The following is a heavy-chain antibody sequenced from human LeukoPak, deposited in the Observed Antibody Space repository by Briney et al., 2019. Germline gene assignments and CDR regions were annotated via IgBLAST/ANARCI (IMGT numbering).Heavy chain of an antibody. V-gene: IGHV4-38-2*01. CDR3: ARGSHCSSTSCPLGFDP. Sequence: PSETLSLTCAVSGYSISSGYYWGWIRQPPGKGLEWIGSIYHSGSTYYNPSLKSRVTISVDTSKNQFSLKLSSVTAADTAVYHCARGSHCSSTSCPLGFDPWGQGTLVTVSS. J-gene: IGHJ5*02. CDR2: IYHSGST. CDR1: GYSISSGYY. D-gene: IGHD2-2*01.